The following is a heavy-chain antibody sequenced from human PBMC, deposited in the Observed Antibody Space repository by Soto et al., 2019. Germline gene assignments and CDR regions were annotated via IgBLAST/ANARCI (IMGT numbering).Heavy chain of an antibody. Sequence: EVQLVESGGGLVKPGGSLTLSCAASGFTLSSYSMNWVRQAPGKGLEWVSSINGGGSHKYYADSVKGRFIISRDNAENSLNLQMNSLRAEDTAVYYCARDPFTSQVENAFDIWGQGTMVTVSS. J-gene: IGHJ3*02. CDR1: GFTLSSYS. V-gene: IGHV3-21*01. CDR3: ARDPFTSQVENAFDI. CDR2: INGGGSHK. D-gene: IGHD3-10*01.